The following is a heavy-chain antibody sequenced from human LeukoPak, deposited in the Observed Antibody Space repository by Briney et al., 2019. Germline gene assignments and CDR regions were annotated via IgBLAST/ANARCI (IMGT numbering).Heavy chain of an antibody. CDR2: ISSSSSSI. Sequence: TGGSLSSPCAASGFTLSSYSMNWVRQAPGKGLEWVSSISSSSSSIYYADSVQGRFTISRDNAKDSLYLQMNSLRADDSAIYYFARELLTYRYWGPVTLVTVSS. V-gene: IGHV3-21*01. CDR3: ARELLTYRY. CDR1: GFTLSSYS. D-gene: IGHD1-20*01. J-gene: IGHJ4*02.